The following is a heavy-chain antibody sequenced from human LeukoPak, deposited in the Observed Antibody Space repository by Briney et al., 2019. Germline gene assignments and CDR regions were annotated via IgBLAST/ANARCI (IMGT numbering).Heavy chain of an antibody. Sequence: ASVKLSCKASGYTFTGYYIHWVRQAPGQGLEWMGGINPNSGGTNYAQKSQGRVTSTRDTSISTTYTELSRLRSDDPAVYYFARTPPAHGSSWGIDYWGQGTLVTVSS. CDR1: GYTFTGYY. D-gene: IGHD6-6*01. CDR2: INPNSGGT. CDR3: ARTPPAHGSSWGIDY. V-gene: IGHV1-2*02. J-gene: IGHJ4*02.